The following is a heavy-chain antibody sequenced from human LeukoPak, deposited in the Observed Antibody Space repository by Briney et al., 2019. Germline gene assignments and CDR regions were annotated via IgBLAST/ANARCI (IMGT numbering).Heavy chain of an antibody. V-gene: IGHV3-9*01. D-gene: IGHD6-19*01. CDR3: AKDKDAWGSSGWYKFDY. CDR1: GFTFDDHA. Sequence: GGSLRLSCAASGFTFDDHAMHWVRQAPGKGLEWVAGISWNSETIGYADSVKGRFTISRDNAKNSLYLQMHTLRAEDTALYYCAKDKDAWGSSGWYKFDYRGQGTLVTVFS. J-gene: IGHJ4*02. CDR2: ISWNSETI.